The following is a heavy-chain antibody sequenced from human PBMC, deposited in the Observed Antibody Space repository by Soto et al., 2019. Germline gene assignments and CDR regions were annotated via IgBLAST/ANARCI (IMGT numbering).Heavy chain of an antibody. Sequence: QVQLVQSGAEVREPGSSVRVSCKASGGRLDSLTISWVRHAPGQGLEWMGRIIPVVSMASSAEKFQDTMNSDEDTSTNTIYMEVTNLRSEDTAMYYCVSKLLEPRDAWGQGT. J-gene: IGHJ5*02. CDR3: VSKLLEPRDA. D-gene: IGHD2-15*01. V-gene: IGHV1-69*02. CDR2: IIPVVSMA. CDR1: GGRLDSLT.